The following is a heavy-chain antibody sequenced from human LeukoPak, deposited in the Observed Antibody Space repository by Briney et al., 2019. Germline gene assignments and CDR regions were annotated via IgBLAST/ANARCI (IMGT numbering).Heavy chain of an antibody. V-gene: IGHV3-73*01. D-gene: IGHD4-23*01. J-gene: IGHJ4*02. CDR2: IRSKANSYAT. CDR1: GFTFSGSA. CDR3: TTVLLEFGDYGGNLSDY. Sequence: GGSLRLSCLASGFTFSGSAMHWVRQASGKGLEWVGRIRSKANSYATAYAASVKGRFTISRDDSKNTAYLQMNSLKTEDTAVYSCTTVLLEFGDYGGNLSDYWGQGTLVTVSS.